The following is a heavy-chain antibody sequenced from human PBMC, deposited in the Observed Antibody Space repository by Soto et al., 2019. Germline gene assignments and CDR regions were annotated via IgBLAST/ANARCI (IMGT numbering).Heavy chain of an antibody. D-gene: IGHD6-25*01. CDR1: GYTFVNYY. CDR3: ARNAASGLDY. Sequence: QVQLVQSEAEVEKPGASVKLSCKASGYTFVNYYVHWVRQAPGQGLEWMGFINPTVGSTSYAQKFQGRLTMTRDTSTSTVYMEVSSLTSEDTALYYCARNAASGLDYWGQGTLVTVSS. J-gene: IGHJ4*02. V-gene: IGHV1-46*01. CDR2: INPTVGST.